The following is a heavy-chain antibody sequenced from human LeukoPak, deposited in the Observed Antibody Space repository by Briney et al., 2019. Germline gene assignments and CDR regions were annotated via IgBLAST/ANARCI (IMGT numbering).Heavy chain of an antibody. J-gene: IGHJ4*02. CDR1: GFPFSSYA. Sequence: GGSLRLSCAASGFPFSSYAMNWVRQAPGKGLEWVSGINGNGDSAGYAVSVKGRFTISRDNAKNSLHLQMNSLRAEDTALYYCARVAVGATFDFWGQGTLVTVSS. CDR2: INGNGDSA. V-gene: IGHV3-20*04. CDR3: ARVAVGATFDF. D-gene: IGHD1-26*01.